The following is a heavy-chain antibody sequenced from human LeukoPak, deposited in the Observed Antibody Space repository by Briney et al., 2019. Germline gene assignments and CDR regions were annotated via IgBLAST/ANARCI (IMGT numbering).Heavy chain of an antibody. CDR2: ISSNGDDT. V-gene: IGHV3-64*04. CDR3: ARIVAGGAFDI. Sequence: GGSLRLSCSASGFTFSSYAMHWVRQAPGKGLEYVSAISSNGDDTYYADSVKGRFTISRDNSKNTLYLQMNSLRDEDTAVYYCARIVAGGAFDIWGQGTMVTVSS. J-gene: IGHJ3*02. CDR1: GFTFSSYA. D-gene: IGHD1-26*01.